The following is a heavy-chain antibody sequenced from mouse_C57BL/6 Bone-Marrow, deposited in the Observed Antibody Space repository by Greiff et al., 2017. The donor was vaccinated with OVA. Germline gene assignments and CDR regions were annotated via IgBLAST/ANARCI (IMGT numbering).Heavy chain of an antibody. D-gene: IGHD2-1*01. J-gene: IGHJ1*03. CDR2: IDPENGDS. CDR1: GFNIKDDY. V-gene: IGHV14-4*01. Sequence: VQLKQSGAELVRPGASVKLSCTASGFNIKDDYMHWVKQRPEQGLEWIGWIDPENGDSDYASKFKGKATLTADTSSNTAYLQLSSLTSEDTAVYYCTLDGNYWYFDVWGTGTTVTVSS. CDR3: TLDGNYWYFDV.